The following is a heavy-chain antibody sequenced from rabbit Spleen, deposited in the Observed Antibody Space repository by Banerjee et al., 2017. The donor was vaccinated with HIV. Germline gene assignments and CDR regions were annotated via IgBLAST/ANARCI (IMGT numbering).Heavy chain of an antibody. Sequence: QSLEESGGDLVKPGASLTLTCKASGFDFSSSYNMCWVRQAPGKGLEWIACINGGSSGSTYYASWAKGRFTISKTSSTTVTLQMTSLTAADTATYFCARYVRGGDYFNLWGPGTLVTVS. CDR2: INGGSSGST. CDR1: GFDFSSSYN. CDR3: ARYVRGGDYFNL. J-gene: IGHJ4*01. V-gene: IGHV1S40*01. D-gene: IGHD2-1*01.